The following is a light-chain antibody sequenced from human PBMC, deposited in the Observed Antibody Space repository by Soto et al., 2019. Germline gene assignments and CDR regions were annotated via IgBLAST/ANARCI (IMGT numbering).Light chain of an antibody. CDR2: FTS. J-gene: IGKJ1*01. V-gene: IGKV3-15*01. Sequence: IVLTQSPATLSVSPGERATLSCRASQSVNYNLAWYQQKPGHAPRLLIYFTSTRATGIPARFSGSGSGTEFTLTISSLQSEDFAVYYCQQYVRAPWTFGQGTKVDIK. CDR3: QQYVRAPWT. CDR1: QSVNYN.